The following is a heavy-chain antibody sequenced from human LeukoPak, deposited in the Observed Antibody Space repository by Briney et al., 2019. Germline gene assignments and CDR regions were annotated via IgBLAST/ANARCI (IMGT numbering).Heavy chain of an antibody. Sequence: PGGSLRLSCAASGFTFSSYEMNWVRQAPGKGLEWVSYISSSGSTIYYADSVKGRFTISRDNAKNSLYLQMNSLRAEDTAVYYCARGRPRYCSSTSCYESPFIWGQGTLVTVSS. CDR2: ISSSGSTI. V-gene: IGHV3-48*03. D-gene: IGHD2-2*01. CDR3: ARGRPRYCSSTSCYESPFI. CDR1: GFTFSSYE. J-gene: IGHJ4*02.